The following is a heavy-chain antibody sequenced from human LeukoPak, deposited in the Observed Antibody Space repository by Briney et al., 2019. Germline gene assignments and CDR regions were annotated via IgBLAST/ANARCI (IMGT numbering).Heavy chain of an antibody. CDR2: INSDGYST. CDR3: ARDLQARGL. V-gene: IGHV3-74*01. D-gene: IGHD3-10*01. CDR1: GFTFSTYW. J-gene: IGHJ4*02. Sequence: PGESLRLSCAASGFTFSTYWMHWVRQAPGKGLVWVSRINSDGYSTSYADSVKGRFTISIDNAKSTLYLQMNSLRAEDTAVYYCARDLQARGLWGQGTLVTVSS.